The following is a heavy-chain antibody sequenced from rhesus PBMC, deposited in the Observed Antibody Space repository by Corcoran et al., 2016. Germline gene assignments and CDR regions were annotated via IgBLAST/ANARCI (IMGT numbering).Heavy chain of an antibody. CDR2: MYGSSGIT. J-gene: IGHJ4*01. D-gene: IGHD6-13*01. V-gene: IGHV4-93*02. Sequence: QVQLQESGPAVVKPSETLSLTCAVSGGSISSSNWWSWIRQSPGKGLEWSGGMYGSSGITEYNPSLKSRVTISIHTSKNQFSLTLSSVTAADTAVYYCARRRGSSWYYFDYWGQGVLVTVSS. CDR3: ARRRGSSWYYFDY. CDR1: GGSISSSNW.